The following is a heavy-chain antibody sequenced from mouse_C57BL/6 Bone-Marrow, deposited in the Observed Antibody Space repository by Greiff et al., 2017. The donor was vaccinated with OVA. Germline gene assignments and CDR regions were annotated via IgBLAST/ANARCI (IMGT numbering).Heavy chain of an antibody. V-gene: IGHV1-64*01. D-gene: IGHD2-4*01. CDR2: IHPNSGST. CDR3: ARVRVYYDYYGEYFDN. CDR1: GYTFTSYW. Sequence: QVQLQQPGAELVKPGASVKLSCKASGYTFTSYWMHWVKQRPGQGLEWIGLIHPNSGSTNYNEKFKSKATLTVDKSSSTAYVQLSIRTSQDSAVYYFARVRVYYDYYGEYFDNWGEGTTLTVSS. J-gene: IGHJ2*01.